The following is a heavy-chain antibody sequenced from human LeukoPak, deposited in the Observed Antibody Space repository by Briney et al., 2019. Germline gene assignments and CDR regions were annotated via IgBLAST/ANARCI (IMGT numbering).Heavy chain of an antibody. CDR1: GASISSYY. J-gene: IGHJ4*02. V-gene: IGHV4-59*01. D-gene: IGHD6-19*01. Sequence: PSETLSLTCTVSGASISSYYWSWIRQPPGKGLEWIGYIYYSGSTNYNPSLKSRVTISVDTSKNQFSLKLSSVTAADTAVYYCARARPGYSSGWYGYYFDYWGQGTLVTVSS. CDR3: ARARPGYSSGWYGYYFDY. CDR2: IYYSGST.